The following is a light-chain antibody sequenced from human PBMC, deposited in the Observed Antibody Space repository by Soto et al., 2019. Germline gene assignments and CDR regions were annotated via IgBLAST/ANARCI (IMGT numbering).Light chain of an antibody. V-gene: IGLV2-23*01. J-gene: IGLJ3*02. CDR1: SSDVGSYNL. Sequence: QSALTQPDSVSGSPGQSITISCTGTSSDVGSYNLVSWYQQHQGKAPKLMIYEGSKRSSGASNRFSGSKSGNTASLTISGLKAEDGADYYCCSYAGSRTWVFGGGTKLTVL. CDR2: EGS. CDR3: CSYAGSRTWV.